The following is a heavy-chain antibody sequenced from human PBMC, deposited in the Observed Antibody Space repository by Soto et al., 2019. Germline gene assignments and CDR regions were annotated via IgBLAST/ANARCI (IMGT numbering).Heavy chain of an antibody. J-gene: IGHJ4*02. CDR2: IKSKTDGGTT. V-gene: IGHV3-15*01. D-gene: IGHD6-19*01. Sequence: PGGSLRLSCAASGFTFCNAWMSWVRQAPGKGLEWVGRIKSKTDGGTTDYAAPVKGRFTISRDDSKNTLYLQMNSLKTEDTAVYYCTVWLVQGAGDYWGQGTLVTASS. CDR3: TVWLVQGAGDY. CDR1: GFTFCNAW.